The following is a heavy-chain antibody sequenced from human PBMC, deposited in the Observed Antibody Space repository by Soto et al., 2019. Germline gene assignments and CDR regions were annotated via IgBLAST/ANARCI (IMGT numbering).Heavy chain of an antibody. CDR3: ARAYGGNWLDP. Sequence: NPSETLSLTCTVSGGSISSYYWSWIRQPPGKGLEWIGYIYYSGSTNYNPSLKSRVTISVDTSKNQFSLKLSSETAADTAVYSWARAYGGNWLDPWGQGTLVTVSS. V-gene: IGHV4-59*01. CDR1: GGSISSYY. J-gene: IGHJ5*02. CDR2: IYYSGST. D-gene: IGHD3-10*01.